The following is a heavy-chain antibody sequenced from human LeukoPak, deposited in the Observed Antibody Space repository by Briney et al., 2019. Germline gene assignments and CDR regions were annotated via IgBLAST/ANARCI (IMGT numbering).Heavy chain of an antibody. V-gene: IGHV1-24*01. D-gene: IGHD5-24*01. CDR2: FDPEDGET. CDR1: GYTFTGYY. J-gene: IGHJ4*02. CDR3: ATGIRMATISFDY. Sequence: ASVKVSCKASGYTFTGYYMHWVRQAPGKGLEWMGGFDPEDGETIYAQKFQGRVTMTEDTSTDTAYMELSSLRSEDTAVYYCATGIRMATISFDYWGQGTLVTVSS.